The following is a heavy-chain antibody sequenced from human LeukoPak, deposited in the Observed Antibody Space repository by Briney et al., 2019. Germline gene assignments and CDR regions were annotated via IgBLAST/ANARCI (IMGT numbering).Heavy chain of an antibody. CDR1: GYSFTSYY. CDR3: ARETGGSFGYFDY. D-gene: IGHD7-27*01. J-gene: IGHJ4*02. CDR2: INPSSGGT. Sequence: GASVKVSCKASGYSFTSYYIHWVRQAPGQGLEWMGRINPSSGGTNYAQKFQGRVTMTRDTSITTAYMGLSSLRSDDTAVYYCARETGGSFGYFDYWGQGTLVTVSS. V-gene: IGHV1-2*06.